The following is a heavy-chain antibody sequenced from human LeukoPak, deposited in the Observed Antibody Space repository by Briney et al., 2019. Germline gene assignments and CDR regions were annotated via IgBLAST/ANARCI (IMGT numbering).Heavy chain of an antibody. D-gene: IGHD6-13*01. CDR1: GFTFNIFG. CDR3: VKESAADATFHFDS. Sequence: PGGSLRLSCAASGFTFNIFGMHWVRQVPGNGLEWVAVLWSDGNTAHYADSVKGRFTISRDSSENTLYLQTNSLRSEDTAVYYCVKESAADATFHFDSWGQGTLVTVSS. V-gene: IGHV3-33*06. J-gene: IGHJ4*02. CDR2: LWSDGNTA.